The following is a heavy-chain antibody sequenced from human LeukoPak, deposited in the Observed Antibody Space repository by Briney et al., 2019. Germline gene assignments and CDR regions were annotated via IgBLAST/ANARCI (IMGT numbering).Heavy chain of an antibody. CDR2: ISGSGGST. V-gene: IGHV3-23*01. CDR3: AKDCGLGSCHDAFDI. Sequence: GGSLRLSCAASGLTFSSYAMTWVREAPGKGLEWGSGISGSGGSTYYADSVKGRFTISRDNSKNTLYLQMNSLRAEDTAVYYCAKDCGLGSCHDAFDIWGQGTMVTVSS. J-gene: IGHJ3*02. D-gene: IGHD3-16*01. CDR1: GLTFSSYA.